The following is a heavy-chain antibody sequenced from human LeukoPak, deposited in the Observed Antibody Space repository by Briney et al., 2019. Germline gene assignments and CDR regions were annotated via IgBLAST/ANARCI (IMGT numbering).Heavy chain of an antibody. CDR3: ARREVEMRASASGNWHGP. Sequence: SETLSLTCTVSGGSISSSYWNWVRQPPGKGLEWIGRISYSGTTNYNPSLKSRVTISSDTSKNQFSLKLTSVTAADTAVYYCARREVEMRASASGNWHGPWGQGTLVTVSS. V-gene: IGHV4-59*08. D-gene: IGHD3-10*01. J-gene: IGHJ5*02. CDR1: GGSISSSY. CDR2: ISYSGTT.